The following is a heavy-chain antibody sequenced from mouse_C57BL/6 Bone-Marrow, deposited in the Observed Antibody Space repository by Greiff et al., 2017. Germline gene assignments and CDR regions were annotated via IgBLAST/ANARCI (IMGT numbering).Heavy chain of an antibody. V-gene: IGHV14-4*01. D-gene: IGHD1-1*01. CDR3: TTFYGSSYLRYFDV. Sequence: EVQVVESGAELVRPGASVKLSCTASGFNIKDDYMHWVKQRPEQGLEWIGWLDPENGDTEYASKFQGKATITADTSSNTAYLQLSSLTSEDTAVYYCTTFYGSSYLRYFDVWGTGTTVTVSS. CDR1: GFNIKDDY. J-gene: IGHJ1*03. CDR2: LDPENGDT.